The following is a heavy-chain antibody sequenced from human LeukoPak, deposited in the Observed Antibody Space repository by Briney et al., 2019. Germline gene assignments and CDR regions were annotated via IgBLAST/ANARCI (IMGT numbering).Heavy chain of an antibody. CDR2: IYDSDSS. CDR1: GGSIRSRSYL. D-gene: IGHD1-26*01. Sequence: PSETLSLTCTVSGGSIRSRSYLWGWIRQPPGKGLEWIGNIYDSDSSYYNPSLKSRVTISVDTSKNQFSLKLSSVTAADTAVYYCARYREVGATVDYWGQGTLVIVSS. CDR3: ARYREVGATVDY. V-gene: IGHV4-39*01. J-gene: IGHJ4*02.